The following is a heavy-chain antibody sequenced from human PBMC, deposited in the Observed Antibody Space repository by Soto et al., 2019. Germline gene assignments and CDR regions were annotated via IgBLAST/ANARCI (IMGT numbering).Heavy chain of an antibody. J-gene: IGHJ6*02. CDR1: GGTFSSYA. V-gene: IGHV1-69*01. CDR3: ASHLPPTIVGVAVYYYYGMDV. CDR2: IIPIFGTA. D-gene: IGHD3-3*01. Sequence: QVQLVQSGAEVKKPGSSVKVSCKASGGTFSSYAISWVRQAPGQGLEWMGGIIPIFGTANYAQKFQGRVTITADESTSTAYMELSSLRSEDTAVYYCASHLPPTIVGVAVYYYYGMDVWGQGTTVTVSS.